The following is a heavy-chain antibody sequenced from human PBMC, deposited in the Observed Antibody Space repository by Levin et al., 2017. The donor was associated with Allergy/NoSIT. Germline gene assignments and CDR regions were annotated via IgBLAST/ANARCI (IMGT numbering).Heavy chain of an antibody. D-gene: IGHD4-17*01. Sequence: GESLKISCAASGFTFSSYAMSWVRQAPGKGLEWVSAISGSGGSTYYADSVKGRFTISRDNSKNTLYLQMNSLRAEDTAVYYCAKDRGDDYGESWFDPWGQGTLVTVSS. CDR1: GFTFSSYA. J-gene: IGHJ5*02. CDR3: AKDRGDDYGESWFDP. V-gene: IGHV3-23*01. CDR2: ISGSGGST.